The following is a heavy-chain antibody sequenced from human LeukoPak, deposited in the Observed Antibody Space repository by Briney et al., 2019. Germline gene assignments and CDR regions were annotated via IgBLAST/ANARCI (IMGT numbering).Heavy chain of an antibody. CDR1: GYTFTGYY. D-gene: IGHD3-10*01. CDR3: AREAPYYYGSGSYPYFQH. CDR2: INPNSGGT. J-gene: IGHJ1*01. Sequence: GASVKVSCKASGYTFTGYYMHWVRQAPGQGLEWMGWINPNSGGTNYAKKFQGWVTMTRDTSISTAYMELSRLRSDDTAVYYCAREAPYYYGSGSYPYFQHWGQGTLVTVSS. V-gene: IGHV1-2*04.